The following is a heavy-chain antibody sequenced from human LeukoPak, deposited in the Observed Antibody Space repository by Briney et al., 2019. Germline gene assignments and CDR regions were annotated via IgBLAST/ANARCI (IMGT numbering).Heavy chain of an antibody. V-gene: IGHV3-20*04. CDR3: ARDSSYRQWLVLGGGHFDY. Sequence: GGSLRLSCAASGFTFDDYGMSWVRQAPGKGLEWVSGINWNGGSTGYADSVKGRFTISRDNAKNSLYLQMNSLRAEDTALYYCARDSSYRQWLVLGGGHFDYWGQGTLVTVSS. J-gene: IGHJ4*02. D-gene: IGHD6-19*01. CDR2: INWNGGST. CDR1: GFTFDDYG.